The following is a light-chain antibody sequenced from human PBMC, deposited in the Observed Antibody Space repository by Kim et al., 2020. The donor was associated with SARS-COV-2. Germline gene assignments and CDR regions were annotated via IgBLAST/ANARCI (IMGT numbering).Light chain of an antibody. Sequence: TFTISCPRSSGSIASHYVQWYRQRPGSSPTTLISEDDKRLSGVPDRFSGSLDTSSNSASLTISGLRTEDEAHYYCQSYDDTDVVFGGGTQLTVL. CDR1: SGSIASHY. V-gene: IGLV6-57*01. CDR3: QSYDDTDVV. CDR2: EDD. J-gene: IGLJ2*01.